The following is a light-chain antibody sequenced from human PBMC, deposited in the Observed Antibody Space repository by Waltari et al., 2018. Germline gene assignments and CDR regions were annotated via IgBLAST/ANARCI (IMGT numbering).Light chain of an antibody. J-gene: IGKJ4*01. CDR3: QQYYSVPLS. CDR1: QSVLSSSKNKNY. Sequence: DIVVTQSPDSLAVSLGERATINCKSSQSVLSSSKNKNYLAWYQQKPGQPPKLLIYWASTRESGVPDRFSGSGSGTECTLTSSSLQAEDVALYDCQQYYSVPLSFGGGTKVEIK. V-gene: IGKV4-1*01. CDR2: WAS.